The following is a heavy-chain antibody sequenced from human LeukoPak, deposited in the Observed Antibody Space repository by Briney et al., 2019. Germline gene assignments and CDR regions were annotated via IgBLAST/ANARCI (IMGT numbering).Heavy chain of an antibody. Sequence: GESLKISCKASGYIFTNNWIGWVRQMPGKGLGWMGIIYPDDSDTRYSPSFQGQVAISADKSISTAYLQWSSLKASDTAIYYCARRGATSDKFDYWGQGTLVTVSS. V-gene: IGHV5-51*01. D-gene: IGHD1-26*01. CDR1: GYIFTNNW. CDR2: IYPDDSDT. CDR3: ARRGATSDKFDY. J-gene: IGHJ4*02.